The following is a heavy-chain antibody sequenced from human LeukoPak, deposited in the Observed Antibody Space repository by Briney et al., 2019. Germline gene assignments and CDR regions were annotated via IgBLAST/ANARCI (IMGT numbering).Heavy chain of an antibody. CDR2: ISGSGGST. Sequence: SGGSLRLSCAASGFTFSSYAMSWVRQAPGKGLEWVSAISGSGGSTYYADSVRGRFTISRDNSKNTLYLQMKSLRAQDTAVYYCAKDMIRYVDWLVGWGQGTLVTVPS. V-gene: IGHV3-23*01. D-gene: IGHD3-9*01. CDR1: GFTFSSYA. CDR3: AKDMIRYVDWLVG. J-gene: IGHJ4*02.